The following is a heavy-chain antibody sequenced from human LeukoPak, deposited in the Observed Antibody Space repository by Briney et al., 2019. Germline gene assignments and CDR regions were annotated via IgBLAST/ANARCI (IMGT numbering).Heavy chain of an antibody. D-gene: IGHD5-24*01. CDR2: IKQDGSKK. V-gene: IGHV3-7*04. Sequence: GGSLRLSCVASGFPFSSYWMTWVRQAPGKGLKWVANIKQDGSKKSYVDSVKGRFTISRDNAKNSLYLQMNSLRAEDTAIYYCTRVGYIDKGIDYWGQGTLVTVSS. J-gene: IGHJ4*02. CDR3: TRVGYIDKGIDY. CDR1: GFPFSSYW.